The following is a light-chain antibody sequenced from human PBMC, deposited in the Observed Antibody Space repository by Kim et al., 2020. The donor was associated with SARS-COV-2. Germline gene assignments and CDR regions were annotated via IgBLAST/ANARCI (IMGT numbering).Light chain of an antibody. CDR1: SNDVGGYDY. V-gene: IGLV2-14*03. Sequence: GQSMTISCTGTSNDVGGYDYVSWYQHHPGTAPNLMIYDVSKRPSGVSNRFSGSKSGNTASLTISGLQAEDEADYFCSSCTTSSTYVFGTGTKVTVL. J-gene: IGLJ1*01. CDR2: DVS. CDR3: SSCTTSSTYV.